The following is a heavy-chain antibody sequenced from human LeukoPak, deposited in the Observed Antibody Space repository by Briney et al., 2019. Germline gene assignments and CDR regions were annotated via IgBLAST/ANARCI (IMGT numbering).Heavy chain of an antibody. CDR3: ARAPWCHYYGSGSYCWFDP. CDR2: INHSGST. Sequence: SETLSLTCAVYGGSFSGYYWSWIRQPPGKGLEWIGEINHSGSTNYNPSLKSRVTISVDTSKNQFSLKLSSVTAADTAVYYCARAPWCHYYGSGSYCWFDPWGQGTLVTVSS. D-gene: IGHD3-10*01. V-gene: IGHV4-34*01. J-gene: IGHJ5*02. CDR1: GGSFSGYY.